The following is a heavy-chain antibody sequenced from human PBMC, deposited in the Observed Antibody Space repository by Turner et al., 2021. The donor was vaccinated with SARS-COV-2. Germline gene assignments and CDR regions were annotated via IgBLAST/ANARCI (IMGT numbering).Heavy chain of an antibody. CDR2: IYYSGRT. CDR1: GGPLSSIGNH. J-gene: IGHJ4*02. V-gene: IGHV4-39*01. D-gene: IGHD3-9*01. CDR3: ATVGSIFGMIGPDY. Sequence: QLQLQESGPGLVKPSETLSLSCSASGGPLSSIGNHWGWFRQPPGKGLEWIGSIYYSGRTYYNPSLESRVTISVDTSKKQFSLNLKSVTAADTAVYYCATVGSIFGMIGPDYWGQGTLVTVSS.